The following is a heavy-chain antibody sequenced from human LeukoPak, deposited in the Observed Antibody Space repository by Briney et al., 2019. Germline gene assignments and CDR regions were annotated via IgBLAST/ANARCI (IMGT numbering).Heavy chain of an antibody. D-gene: IGHD2-21*02. CDR1: GFTFSSYA. Sequence: HSGGSLRLSCAASGFTFSSYAMSWVRQAPGKGLEWVSAISGSGGSTYYADSVKGRFTISRDNSKNTLYLQMNSLRAEDTAVYYCAKPPFFLGYPTAQDAFDIWGQGTMVTVSS. CDR2: ISGSGGST. V-gene: IGHV3-23*01. CDR3: AKPPFFLGYPTAQDAFDI. J-gene: IGHJ3*02.